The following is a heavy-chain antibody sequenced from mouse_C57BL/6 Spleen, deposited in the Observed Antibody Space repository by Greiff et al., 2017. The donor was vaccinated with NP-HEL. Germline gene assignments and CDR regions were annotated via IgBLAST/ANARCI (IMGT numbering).Heavy chain of an antibody. CDR3: ARGGYYCSFDV. V-gene: IGHV1-78*01. CDR1: GYTFTDHT. CDR2: IYPRDGST. J-gene: IGHJ1*03. Sequence: QVQLQQSDAELVKPGASVKISCKVSGYTFTDHTIHWMKRRPEQGLEWIGYIYPRDGSTKYNEKFKGKATLTAAKSSITSYMPLNSLTSEYSAVYFCARGGYYCSFDVWGTGTTVTVSS. D-gene: IGHD1-1*02.